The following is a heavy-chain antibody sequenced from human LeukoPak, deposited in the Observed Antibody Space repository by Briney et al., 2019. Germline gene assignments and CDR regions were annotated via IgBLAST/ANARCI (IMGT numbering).Heavy chain of an antibody. V-gene: IGHV4-59*01. Sequence: SETLSLTCTVSGGSISSYYWSWSRQPPGKGLEWIGYIYYSGSTNYNPSLKSRVTISVDTSKNQFSPKLSSVTAADTAVYYCARVKRVYCGGDCYHNAFDIWGQGTMVTVSS. CDR2: IYYSGST. J-gene: IGHJ3*02. CDR1: GGSISSYY. D-gene: IGHD2-21*01. CDR3: ARVKRVYCGGDCYHNAFDI.